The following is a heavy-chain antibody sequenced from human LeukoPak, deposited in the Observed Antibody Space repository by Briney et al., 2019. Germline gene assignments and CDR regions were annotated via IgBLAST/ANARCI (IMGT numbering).Heavy chain of an antibody. Sequence: ALGNPSGKASGPPFTRYYMHWWRQSPGHGLEGMGRINPSGGSTSYAQKFQGRVTMTRDTSTSTVYMELSSLRSEDTAVYYCAGSYYGSGSAVFDYWGQGTLVTVSS. V-gene: IGHV1-46*01. D-gene: IGHD3-10*01. CDR2: INPSGGST. J-gene: IGHJ4*02. CDR3: AGSYYGSGSAVFDY. CDR1: GPPFTRYY.